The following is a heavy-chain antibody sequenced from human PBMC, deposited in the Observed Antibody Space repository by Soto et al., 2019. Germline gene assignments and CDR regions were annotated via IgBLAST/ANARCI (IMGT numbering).Heavy chain of an antibody. CDR3: ARDPSHTVAIDY. Sequence: GASVKVSCKASGYTFTSYAMHWVRQAPGQRLEWMGWINAGNGNTKYSQKFQGRVTITGDTSASTAYMELSSLRSEDTAVYYCARDPSHTVAIDYWGQGTLVTVSS. J-gene: IGHJ4*02. CDR2: INAGNGNT. D-gene: IGHD4-4*01. V-gene: IGHV1-3*01. CDR1: GYTFTSYA.